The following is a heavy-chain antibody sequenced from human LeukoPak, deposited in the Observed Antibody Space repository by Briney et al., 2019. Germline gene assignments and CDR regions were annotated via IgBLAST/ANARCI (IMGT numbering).Heavy chain of an antibody. CDR2: ISGGGGST. CDR1: GFTFSSYA. V-gene: IGHV3-23*01. CDR3: AKFYDILTGYFDY. D-gene: IGHD3-9*01. Sequence: RGSLRLSCAASGFTFSSYAMSWVRQSPGKGLEWVSAISGGGGSTYYAEFVKGRFTISRDDSKNTLYLQMNSLRAEDTAVYYCAKFYDILTGYFDYWGQATPDTVSS. J-gene: IGHJ4*02.